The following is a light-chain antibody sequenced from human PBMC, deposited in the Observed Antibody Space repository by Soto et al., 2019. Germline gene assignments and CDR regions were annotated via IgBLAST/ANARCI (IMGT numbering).Light chain of an antibody. V-gene: IGLV2-14*01. Sequence: QSALTQPASVSGSPGRSITISCTGTSSDVGGYNYVSWYQQHPGKAPKLMIYEVSNRPSGVSNRFSGSKSGNTASLTISGLQAEDEADYYCSSYTSSSNNYVFGTGTKLTVL. CDR2: EVS. CDR1: SSDVGGYNY. J-gene: IGLJ1*01. CDR3: SSYTSSSNNYV.